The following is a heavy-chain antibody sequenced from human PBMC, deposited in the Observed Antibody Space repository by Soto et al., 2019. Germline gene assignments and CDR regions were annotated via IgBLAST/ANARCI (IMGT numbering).Heavy chain of an antibody. J-gene: IGHJ6*02. CDR3: ARVVGGYYYGMDV. D-gene: IGHD2-2*01. V-gene: IGHV4-4*02. Sequence: QVQLQESGPGLVKPSGTLSLTCAVSGGSISSSNWWSWVRQPPGKGLEWIGEIYHSGSTNYNPSLKSRVDLSVAKSKNQFSLKLSSVTAADTAVYYCARVVGGYYYGMDVWGQGTTVTVSS. CDR2: IYHSGST. CDR1: GGSISSSNW.